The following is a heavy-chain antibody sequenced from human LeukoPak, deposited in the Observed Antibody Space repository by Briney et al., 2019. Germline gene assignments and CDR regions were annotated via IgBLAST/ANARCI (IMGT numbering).Heavy chain of an antibody. V-gene: IGHV3-21*01. CDR3: ARDLAYGDDGL. Sequence: GGSLRLSCAASGFTLSNYSMIWVRQAPGKGLEWVAFISSSSSYIFYADSLKGRFTISRDNAKNSLYLQMNSLRADDTAVYYCARDLAYGDDGLWGQGTLVTVSS. D-gene: IGHD4-17*01. CDR1: GFTLSNYS. J-gene: IGHJ4*02. CDR2: ISSSSSYI.